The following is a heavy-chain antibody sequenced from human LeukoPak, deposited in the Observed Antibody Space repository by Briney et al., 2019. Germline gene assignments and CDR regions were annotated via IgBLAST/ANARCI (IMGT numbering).Heavy chain of an antibody. V-gene: IGHV3-30*02. J-gene: IGHJ4*02. CDR2: IRYDGSNK. CDR3: AKNYDSSGYYMGY. CDR1: GFTFNNYG. D-gene: IGHD3-22*01. Sequence: GGSLRLSCAASGFTFNNYGMRWVRQAPGKGLERVALIRYDGSNKYYADSVKGRFTISRDNSKNTLYLQMNSLRAEDTAVYCCAKNYDSSGYYMGYWGQGTLVTVSS.